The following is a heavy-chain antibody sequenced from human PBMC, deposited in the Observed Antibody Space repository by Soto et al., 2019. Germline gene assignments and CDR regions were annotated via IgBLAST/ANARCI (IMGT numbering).Heavy chain of an antibody. D-gene: IGHD6-6*01. CDR2: IWYDGSNK. V-gene: IGHV3-33*01. Sequence: GGSLRLSCAASGFTFSSYGMHWVRQAPGKGLEWVAVIWYDGSNKYYADSVKGRFTISRDNSKNTLYLQMNSLRAEDTAVYYCARVQSIAARPHYYYYGMDVWGQGTTVTVSS. CDR3: ARVQSIAARPHYYYYGMDV. CDR1: GFTFSSYG. J-gene: IGHJ6*02.